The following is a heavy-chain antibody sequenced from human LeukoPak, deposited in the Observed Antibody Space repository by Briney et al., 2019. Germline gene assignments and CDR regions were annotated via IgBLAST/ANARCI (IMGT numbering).Heavy chain of an antibody. V-gene: IGHV4-38-2*02. CDR1: GYSISSGYY. J-gene: IGHJ4*02. CDR3: ARDRGYSSGWFPSDY. CDR2: IYHSGST. Sequence: PSETLSLICTVSGYSISSGYYWGWIRQPPGKGLEWIGSIYHSGSTYYNPSLKSRVTISVDTSKNQFSLKLSSVTAADTAVYYCARDRGYSSGWFPSDYWGQGTLVTVCS. D-gene: IGHD6-19*01.